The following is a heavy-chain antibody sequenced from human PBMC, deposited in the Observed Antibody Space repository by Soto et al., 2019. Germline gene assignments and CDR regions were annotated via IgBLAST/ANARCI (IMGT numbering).Heavy chain of an antibody. D-gene: IGHD6-19*01. V-gene: IGHV3-7*01. CDR2: IKQDGREK. CDR1: GFTFSSYW. J-gene: IGHJ4*02. CDR3: ARVRGNRIAVAGRDY. Sequence: EVQLVESGGGLVQPGGSLRLSCAASGFTFSSYWMSWVRQAPGKGLEWVANIKQDGREKYYVDSVKGRFTISRDNAKNSLYLQMNSLRAEDTAVYYFARVRGNRIAVAGRDYWGQGTLVTVAA.